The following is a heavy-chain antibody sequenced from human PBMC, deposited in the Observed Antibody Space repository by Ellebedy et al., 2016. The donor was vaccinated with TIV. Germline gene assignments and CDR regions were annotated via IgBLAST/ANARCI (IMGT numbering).Heavy chain of an antibody. CDR3: AKGVKYSGSYYYFDY. CDR1: GFTFSSYS. Sequence: GGSLRLSCAASGFTFSSYSMNWVRQAPGKGLEWVSYISSSSSTIYYADSVKGRFTISRDNAKNSLYLQMNSLRAEDTAVYYCAKGVKYSGSYYYFDYWGQGTLVTVSS. CDR2: ISSSSSTI. V-gene: IGHV3-48*01. J-gene: IGHJ4*02. D-gene: IGHD1-26*01.